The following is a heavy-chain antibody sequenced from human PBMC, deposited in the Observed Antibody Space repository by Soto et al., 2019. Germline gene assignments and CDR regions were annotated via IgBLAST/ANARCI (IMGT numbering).Heavy chain of an antibody. J-gene: IGHJ4*02. V-gene: IGHV1-69*06. CDR3: AREGTGLRAAAGMELYYFDY. CDR1: GGTFSSYA. CDR2: IIPIFGTA. Sequence: QVQLVQSGAEVKKPGSSVKVSCKASGGTFSSYAISWVRQAPGQGLEWMGGIIPIFGTANYAQKFQGRVTITANKSTSTAYMELSSLRSEDTAVYYCAREGTGLRAAAGMELYYFDYWGQGTLVTVSS. D-gene: IGHD6-13*01.